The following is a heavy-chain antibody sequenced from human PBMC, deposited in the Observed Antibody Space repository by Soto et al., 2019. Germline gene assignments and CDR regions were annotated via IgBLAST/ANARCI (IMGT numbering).Heavy chain of an antibody. J-gene: IGHJ6*03. CDR1: GFTFSSYA. V-gene: IGHV3-23*01. CDR3: ASVWFGELLSKPYYYYYYMDV. D-gene: IGHD3-10*01. Sequence: EVQLLESGGGLVQPGGSLRLSCAASGFTFSSYAMSWVRQAPGKGLEWVSAISGSGGSTYYADSVKGRFTISRDNSKNTLYLQMNSLRAEDTAVYYCASVWFGELLSKPYYYYYYMDVWGKGTTLTVSS. CDR2: ISGSGGST.